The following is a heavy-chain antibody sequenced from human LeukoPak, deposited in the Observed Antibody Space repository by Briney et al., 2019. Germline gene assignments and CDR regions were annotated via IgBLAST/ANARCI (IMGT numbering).Heavy chain of an antibody. V-gene: IGHV4-61*02. CDR2: IYTSGST. Sequence: SGTLSLTCTVSGGSISSGSYYWSWIRQPAGKGLEWIGRIYTSGSTNYNPSLKSRVTISVDTSKNQFSLKLSSVTAADTAVYYCARDHTLLRGLMDVWGQGTTVTVSS. CDR3: ARDHTLLRGLMDV. J-gene: IGHJ6*02. CDR1: GGSISSGSYY. D-gene: IGHD4-23*01.